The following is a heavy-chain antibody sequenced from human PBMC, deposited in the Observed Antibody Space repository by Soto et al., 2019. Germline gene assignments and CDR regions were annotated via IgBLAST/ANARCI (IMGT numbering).Heavy chain of an antibody. V-gene: IGHV1-46*01. Sequence: ASVKVSCKASGYTFTSYYILSVRQAPGQGLEWMGXIXPXXXSXSXAXKXXXXVTMTRDTSTSTVYMELSRLRSEDTAVYYCARDRVTMVRDDAFDIWGQGTMVTVSS. CDR3: ARDRVTMVRDDAFDI. CDR1: GYTFTSYY. J-gene: IGHJ3*02. D-gene: IGHD3-10*01. CDR2: IXPXXXSX.